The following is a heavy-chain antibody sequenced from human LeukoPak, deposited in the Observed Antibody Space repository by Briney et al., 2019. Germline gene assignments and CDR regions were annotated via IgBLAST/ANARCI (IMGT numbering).Heavy chain of an antibody. Sequence: GGTLRLSCAASEFTFSSHWRHRVRQAPGKGLVWVSRTKSDGRSTSYADSVKGRFTISRANARDTLYLQMNSWRAEDTDVYYCARVYCSGGSCYLWFYYWGQGTPVSVSS. D-gene: IGHD2-15*01. CDR3: ARVYCSGGSCYLWFYY. V-gene: IGHV3-74*01. CDR2: TKSDGRST. CDR1: EFTFSSHW. J-gene: IGHJ4*02.